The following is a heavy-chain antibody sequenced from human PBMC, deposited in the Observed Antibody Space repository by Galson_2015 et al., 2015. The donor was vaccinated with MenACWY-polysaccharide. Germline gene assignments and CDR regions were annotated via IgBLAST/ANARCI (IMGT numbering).Heavy chain of an antibody. V-gene: IGHV3-74*01. J-gene: IGHJ4*02. Sequence: SLRLSCAVSGFTFSRYWMHWVRQGPGKGLEWVSRINSDGTSTSYGDSVTGRFTVSRANAKNTLYLQMNSLRAEDTAVYYCATRNIVTGEDFDYWGQGTLVTVSS. CDR2: INSDGTST. D-gene: IGHD7-27*01. CDR3: ATRNIVTGEDFDY. CDR1: GFTFSRYW.